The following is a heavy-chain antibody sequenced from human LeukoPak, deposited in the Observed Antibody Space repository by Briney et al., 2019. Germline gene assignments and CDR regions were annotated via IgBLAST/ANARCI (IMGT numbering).Heavy chain of an antibody. CDR2: ISYDGSNK. CDR1: GFTFSSYG. CDR3: VSTRFDY. Sequence: GRSLRLSCAASGFTFSSYGMHWVRQAPGKGLEWVAVISYDGSNKYYADSVKGRFTISRDNSKDTLYLQMNSLRAEDTAVYYCVSTRFDYWGQGTLVIVSS. D-gene: IGHD4-11*01. J-gene: IGHJ4*02. V-gene: IGHV3-30*03.